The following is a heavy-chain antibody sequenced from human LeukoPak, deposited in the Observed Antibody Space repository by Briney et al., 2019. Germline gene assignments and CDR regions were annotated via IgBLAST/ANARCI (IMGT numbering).Heavy chain of an antibody. CDR2: ISDSGGRT. Sequence: GGSLRLSCAVSGITLSNYGMSWVRQAPGKGREWVAGISDSGGRTNYADSVKGRFAISRDNPRNTLYLQMNSLRAEDTAVYFCAKRGVVIRVILVGFHKEAYYFDSWGQGALVTVSS. J-gene: IGHJ4*02. D-gene: IGHD3-22*01. CDR3: AKRGVVIRVILVGFHKEAYYFDS. CDR1: GITLSNYG. V-gene: IGHV3-23*01.